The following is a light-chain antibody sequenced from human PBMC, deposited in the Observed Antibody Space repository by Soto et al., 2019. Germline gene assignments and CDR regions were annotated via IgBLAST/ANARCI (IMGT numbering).Light chain of an antibody. CDR3: TSYTGNTLVV. CDR2: ELT. Sequence: QSALTQLPSASGSPGQSVTISCTGTSSDVGAYNFVSWYQQYPGKAPRLLIYELTKRPSGVPDRFSGSRSGNTASLTVSGLQTEDEADYYWTSYTGNTLVVFGGGTKLTVL. J-gene: IGLJ2*01. CDR1: SSDVGAYNF. V-gene: IGLV2-8*01.